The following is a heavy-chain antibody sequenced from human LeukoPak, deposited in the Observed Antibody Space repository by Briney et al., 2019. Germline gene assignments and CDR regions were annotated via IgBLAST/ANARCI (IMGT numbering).Heavy chain of an antibody. D-gene: IGHD3-22*01. Sequence: ASVKVSCKASGGTFSSYAISWVRQAPGQGLEWMGRIIPIRGIANYAQKFQGRVTITADKSTSTAYMELSSLRSEDTAVYYCARAPDYYDSSGYLNWGQGTLVTVSS. CDR1: GGTFSSYA. CDR3: ARAPDYYDSSGYLN. J-gene: IGHJ4*02. V-gene: IGHV1-69*04. CDR2: IIPIRGIA.